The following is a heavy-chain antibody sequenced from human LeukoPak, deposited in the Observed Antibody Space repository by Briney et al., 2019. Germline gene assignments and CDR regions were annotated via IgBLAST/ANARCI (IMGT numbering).Heavy chain of an antibody. CDR3: ARNLIGGSGNADY. CDR2: IYHSGST. V-gene: IGHV4-4*02. Sequence: PSETLSLTCAVSGGSISSSNWWSWVHQPPGKGLEWIGEIYHSGSTNYNPSLKSRVTISVDKSKNQFSLKLSSVTAADTAVYYCARNLIGGSGNADYWGQGTLVTVSS. CDR1: GGSISSSNW. D-gene: IGHD3-10*01. J-gene: IGHJ4*02.